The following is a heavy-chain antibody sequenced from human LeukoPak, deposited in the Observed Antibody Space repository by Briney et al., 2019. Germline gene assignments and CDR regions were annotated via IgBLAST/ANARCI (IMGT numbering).Heavy chain of an antibody. J-gene: IGHJ4*02. V-gene: IGHV4-59*01. D-gene: IGHD3-22*01. CDR2: IYYSGST. CDR3: ARDRSDSSGYYYYFDY. CDR1: GGSISSYY. Sequence: SETLSLTCTVSGGSISSYYWSWIRQPPGKGLEWIGYIYYSGSTDYNPSLKSRVTISVDTSKNQFSLKLRSVTAADTAVYYCARDRSDSSGYYYYFDYWGQGTLVTVSS.